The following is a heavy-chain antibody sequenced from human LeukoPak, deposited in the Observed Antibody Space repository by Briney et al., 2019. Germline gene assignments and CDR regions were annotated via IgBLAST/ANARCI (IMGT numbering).Heavy chain of an antibody. V-gene: IGHV1-18*01. D-gene: IGHD5-12*01. CDR1: GYTFTSYG. CDR2: ISAYNGNT. Sequence: ASVKVSCKASGYTFTSYGIHWVRQAPGQGLEWMGWISAYNGNTNYAQKLQGRVTMTTDTSISTAYMELRSLRSDDTAVHYCWREICDYDSAFDYWGQRTLVTVSS. J-gene: IGHJ4*02. CDR3: WREICDYDSAFDY.